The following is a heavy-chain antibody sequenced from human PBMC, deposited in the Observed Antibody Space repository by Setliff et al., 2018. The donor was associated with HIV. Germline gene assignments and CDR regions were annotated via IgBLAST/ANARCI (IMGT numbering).Heavy chain of an antibody. CDR2: ISYDGSNK. CDR1: EFTFRNYG. CDR3: AREATTTVRGHYYYMDV. J-gene: IGHJ6*03. Sequence: GGSLRLSCAASEFTFRNYGMHWVRQAPGKGLEWVAVISYDGSNKYYADSVKGRFTISRDNSKNTLYLQMNSLRAEDTAVYYCAREATTTVRGHYYYMDVWGKGTTVTVSS. D-gene: IGHD3-10*01. V-gene: IGHV3-30*03.